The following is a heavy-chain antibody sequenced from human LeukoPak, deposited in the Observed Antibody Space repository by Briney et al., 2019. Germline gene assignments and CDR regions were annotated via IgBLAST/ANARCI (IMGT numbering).Heavy chain of an antibody. CDR2: IKQDGSET. CDR3: ARSANTGWWNY. Sequence: GGSLRLSCAASGFTFSSYWMSWVRQVPGKGLEWVANIKQDGSETYYVDSVKGRFTISRDNAKNSPYLQMNSLRDEDTAVYYCARSANTGWWNYWGQGALVTVSS. D-gene: IGHD6-19*01. CDR1: GFTFSSYW. J-gene: IGHJ4*02. V-gene: IGHV3-7*01.